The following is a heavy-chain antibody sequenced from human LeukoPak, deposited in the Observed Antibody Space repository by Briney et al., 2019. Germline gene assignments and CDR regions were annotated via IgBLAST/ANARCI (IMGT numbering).Heavy chain of an antibody. CDR1: GFTFSSYE. Sequence: GGSLRLSCAASGFTFSSYEMDWVRQAPGKGLEWVSYISSSGSTIYYADSVKGRFTISRDNAKNSLYLQMNSLRAEDTAVYYCARDIGIFHYYGMDVWGQGTTVTVSS. CDR2: ISSSGSTI. J-gene: IGHJ6*02. D-gene: IGHD2-15*01. V-gene: IGHV3-48*03. CDR3: ARDIGIFHYYGMDV.